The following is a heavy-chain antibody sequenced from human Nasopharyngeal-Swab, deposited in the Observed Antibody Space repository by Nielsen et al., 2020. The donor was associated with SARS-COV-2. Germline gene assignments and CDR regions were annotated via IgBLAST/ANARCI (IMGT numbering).Heavy chain of an antibody. V-gene: IGHV1-24*01. J-gene: IGHJ6*02. CDR1: GYTLTELS. CDR3: ATALTIFGADHYYYYYGMDV. Sequence: ASVKVSCKVSGYTLTELSMHWVRQAPGKGLEWMGGFESEDGETIYAQKFQGRVTMTEDTSTDTAYMELSSLRSEDTAVYYCATALTIFGADHYYYYYGMDVWGQGTTVTVSS. CDR2: FESEDGET. D-gene: IGHD3-3*01.